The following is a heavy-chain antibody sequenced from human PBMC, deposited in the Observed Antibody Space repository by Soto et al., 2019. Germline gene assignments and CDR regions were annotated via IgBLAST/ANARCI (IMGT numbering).Heavy chain of an antibody. Sequence: KASATLSLTSAVYGGSFSGYYWSWIRQPPGKGLEWIGEINHSGSTNYNPSLKSRVTISVDTSKNQFSPKLSSVTAADTAVYYCGRGSDSNYGMDVWGQAAKVTGST. CDR2: INHSGST. D-gene: IGHD2-21*02. V-gene: IGHV4-34*01. CDR1: GGSFSGYY. J-gene: IGHJ6*01. CDR3: GRGSDSNYGMDV.